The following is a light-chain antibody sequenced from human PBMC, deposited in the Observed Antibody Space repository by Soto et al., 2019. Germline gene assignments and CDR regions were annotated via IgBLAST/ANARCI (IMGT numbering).Light chain of an antibody. Sequence: QSVLTQPASVSGSPGQSITISCTGTSSDVGGYNYVSWYQQHPGKAPKLMIYDVSNRPSGVSNRFSGSKSGNTASLTISGLQAEDEADYYCSSYTSGGTELFGTGTKVTVL. CDR2: DVS. CDR1: SSDVGGYNY. CDR3: SSYTSGGTEL. V-gene: IGLV2-14*01. J-gene: IGLJ1*01.